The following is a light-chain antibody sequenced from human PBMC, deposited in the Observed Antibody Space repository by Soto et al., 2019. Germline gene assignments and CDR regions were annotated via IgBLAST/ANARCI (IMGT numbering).Light chain of an antibody. CDR2: GAS. CDR3: QQYNNWPPTT. J-gene: IGKJ1*01. V-gene: IGKV3-15*01. CDR1: QSVRNN. Sequence: EIVMTQSPATLSVSPGEGATLSCRASQSVRNNLAWYQQKPGQAPRLLIYGASTKATGIPARFSGSGSVTEFTLTISSLQSEDFAFYYCQQYNNWPPTTFGQGTKVEIK.